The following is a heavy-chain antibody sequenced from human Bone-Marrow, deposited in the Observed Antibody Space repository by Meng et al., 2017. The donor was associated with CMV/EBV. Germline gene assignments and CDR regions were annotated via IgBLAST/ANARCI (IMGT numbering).Heavy chain of an antibody. Sequence: GGSLRLSCAASGFTFSSYWMSWVRQAPGKGLEWVANIKQDGSEKYYVDSVKGRFTISRDNAKNSLYLQMNSLRAEDTTVYYCASGEWELCFDYWGQGTLVTVSS. CDR1: GFTFSSYW. D-gene: IGHD1-26*01. CDR2: IKQDGSEK. J-gene: IGHJ4*02. V-gene: IGHV3-7*01. CDR3: ASGEWELCFDY.